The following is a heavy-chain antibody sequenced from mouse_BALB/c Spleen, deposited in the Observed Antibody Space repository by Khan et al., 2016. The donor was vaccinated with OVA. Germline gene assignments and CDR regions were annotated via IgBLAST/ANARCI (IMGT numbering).Heavy chain of an antibody. J-gene: IGHJ2*01. D-gene: IGHD1-1*01. CDR2: ISSGGSYT. CDR1: GITFSRYA. CDR3: ARHEDYYGSRPYFDY. V-gene: IGHV5-9-3*01. Sequence: EVELVESGGGLVKPGGSLKLSCVASGITFSRYAMSWVHQTPEKRLEWVASISSGGSYTYYPDSVKGRFTLSRDNAKNTLYLQMSSLRSEDTAMYYCARHEDYYGSRPYFDYWGQGTTLTVSS.